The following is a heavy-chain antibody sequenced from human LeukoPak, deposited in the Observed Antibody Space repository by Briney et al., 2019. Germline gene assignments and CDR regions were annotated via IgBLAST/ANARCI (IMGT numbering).Heavy chain of an antibody. CDR3: ARLVRPARYYFDY. V-gene: IGHV5-51*01. Sequence: AESLKFSCKGSGSSFTSYWIGWVRPMAGKGVEWMGIIYPGDSDTRYSPSFQGQVTISADKSISTAYPQWSSLKASDNAMYYRARLVRPARYYFDYWGQGTLVTVSS. J-gene: IGHJ4*02. CDR1: GSSFTSYW. CDR2: IYPGDSDT.